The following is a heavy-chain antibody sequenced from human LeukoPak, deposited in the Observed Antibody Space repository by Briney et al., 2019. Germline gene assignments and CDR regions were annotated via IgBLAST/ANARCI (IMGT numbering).Heavy chain of an antibody. CDR2: INQDGSEK. Sequence: GGSLRLSCAASGFTFSSYSMTWVRQAPGKGLEWVANINQDGSEKYYVDSVKGRFTISRDNAKNSLYPQMNSLRAEDTAVYYCARDDAFDIWGQGTMVTVSS. J-gene: IGHJ3*02. CDR1: GFTFSSYS. CDR3: ARDDAFDI. V-gene: IGHV3-7*01.